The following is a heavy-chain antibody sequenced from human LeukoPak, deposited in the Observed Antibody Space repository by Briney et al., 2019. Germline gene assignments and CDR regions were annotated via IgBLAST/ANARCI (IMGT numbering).Heavy chain of an antibody. CDR1: GDSISSYY. D-gene: IGHD6-25*01. CDR3: ARGGDWFDP. V-gene: IGHV4-4*07. CDR2: MYTSGTT. Sequence: SETLSLTCTVSGDSISSYYWNWIRQPAGKGLEWIGRMYTSGTTNYNPSLKGRVTMSVDTSKNQISLKLSSVAAADTAVYYCARGGDWFDPWGQGTLVTVSS. J-gene: IGHJ5*02.